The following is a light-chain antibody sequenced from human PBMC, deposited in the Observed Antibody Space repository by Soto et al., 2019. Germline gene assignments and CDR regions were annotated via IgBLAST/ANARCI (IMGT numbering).Light chain of an antibody. V-gene: IGKV1-39*01. Sequence: IRMTQSPSSLSASVGDRVIITCRASQTISSHLNWYQQKPGKAPNLLVYAASSLQSGVPSRFTGSGSGTDFTLTISSLQPEDFATYFCQQSYTTPITFGQGTRLEIK. CDR2: AAS. J-gene: IGKJ5*01. CDR1: QTISSH. CDR3: QQSYTTPIT.